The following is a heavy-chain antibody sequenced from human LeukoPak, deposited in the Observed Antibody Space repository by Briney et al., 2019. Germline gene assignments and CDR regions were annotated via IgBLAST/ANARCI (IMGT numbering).Heavy chain of an antibody. J-gene: IGHJ4*02. V-gene: IGHV4-4*07. CDR1: GASINSYY. CDR3: ARDQELGF. CDR2: SYISGST. Sequence: SETLSLTCTVSGASINSYYWNWIRQPAGKGLEWIGRSYISGSTDHNPSLKSRVTVSVDTSQNQFSLKLTSVTAADTAVYYCARDQELGFWGQGTLVTVSS. D-gene: IGHD3-10*01.